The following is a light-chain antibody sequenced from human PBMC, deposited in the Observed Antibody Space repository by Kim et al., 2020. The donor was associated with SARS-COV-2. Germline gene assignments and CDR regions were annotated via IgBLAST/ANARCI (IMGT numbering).Light chain of an antibody. Sequence: SAHVGDKVTITCRASDSISSYLNGYKQKPGKTPKLLIDAASSLQNGVPSRFSGSGSGTDFTLTISSQQPDDFATYYCQHSYSTITCGQGTRLEIK. CDR2: AAS. CDR3: QHSYSTIT. V-gene: IGKV1-39*01. J-gene: IGKJ5*01. CDR1: DSISSY.